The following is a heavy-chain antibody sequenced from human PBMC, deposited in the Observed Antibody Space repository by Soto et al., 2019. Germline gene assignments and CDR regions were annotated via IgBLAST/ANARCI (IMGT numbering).Heavy chain of an antibody. J-gene: IGHJ4*02. D-gene: IGHD5-12*01. CDR1: GGSISSSNW. CDR3: VREAYIGYGHAIDH. CDR2: IYHSGST. V-gene: IGHV4-4*02. Sequence: SETLSLTCAVSGGSISSSNWWSWVRQPPGKGLEWIGEIYHSGSTNYNPSLKSRVTISVDKSKNQFSLRLTSVTAADTAVYYCVREAYIGYGHAIDHWGQGILVTVSS.